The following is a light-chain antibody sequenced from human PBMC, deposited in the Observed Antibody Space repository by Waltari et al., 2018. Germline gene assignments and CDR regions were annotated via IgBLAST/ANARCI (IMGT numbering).Light chain of an antibody. J-gene: IGKJ5*01. Sequence: DIQMTQSPSSLSASVGARVTITCRASQGISNSLAWYQQKPGKAPKLLLYAASRLESGVPSRFSGSGSGTDYTLTISSLQPEDFATYYCQQYYSTLPITFGQGTRLEIK. CDR3: QQYYSTLPIT. CDR2: AAS. V-gene: IGKV1-NL1*01. CDR1: QGISNS.